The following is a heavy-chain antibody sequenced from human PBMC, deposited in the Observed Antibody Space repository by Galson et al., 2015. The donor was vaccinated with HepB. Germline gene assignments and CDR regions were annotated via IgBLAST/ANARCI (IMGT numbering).Heavy chain of an antibody. CDR2: IIPIFGTA. Sequence: SVKVSCKASGGTFSSYAISWVRQAPGQGLEWMGGIIPIFGTANYAQKFQGRVTITADESTSTAYMELSSLRSEDTAVYYCARDSGCSGGSCYSYYFDYWGQGTLVTVSS. D-gene: IGHD2-15*01. V-gene: IGHV1-69*13. J-gene: IGHJ4*02. CDR1: GGTFSSYA. CDR3: ARDSGCSGGSCYSYYFDY.